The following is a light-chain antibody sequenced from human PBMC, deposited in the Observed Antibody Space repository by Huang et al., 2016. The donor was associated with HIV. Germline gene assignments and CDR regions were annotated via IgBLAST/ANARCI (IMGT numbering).Light chain of an antibody. CDR2: GES. J-gene: IGKJ2*01. CDR3: QQYNNWPYT. CDR1: QSVSSN. V-gene: IGKV3-15*01. Sequence: EIVMTQSPATLSVSPGERATLSCRASQSVSSNLAWHQQKPGQAPRLLIYGESNRATGIPARFSGSGFGTEFTLTITSLQSEDFAVYYCQQYNNWPYTFGQGTKLEIK.